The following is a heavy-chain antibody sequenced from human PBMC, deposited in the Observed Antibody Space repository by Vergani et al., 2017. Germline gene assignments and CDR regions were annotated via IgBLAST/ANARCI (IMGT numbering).Heavy chain of an antibody. V-gene: IGHV4-61*02. D-gene: IGHD3-10*01. CDR3: ARDRGLDGDYHFDY. J-gene: IGHJ4*02. CDR2: VYTSGMT. Sequence: QVQLQESGPRLVRPSQTLSLTCTVSGGSINTGAYYWSWIRQPAGKGLEWIGRVYTSGMTNYNPSLKSRVTISVDKSKNQFSLKLISVTAADTAVYYCARDRGLDGDYHFDYWGQGTLVTVSS. CDR1: GGSINTGAYY.